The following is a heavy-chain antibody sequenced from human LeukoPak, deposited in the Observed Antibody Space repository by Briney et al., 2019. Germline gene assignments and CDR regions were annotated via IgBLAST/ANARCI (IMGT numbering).Heavy chain of an antibody. V-gene: IGHV1-18*01. CDR1: GYTFTSYG. J-gene: IGHJ3*02. CDR3: ARGNPTALRFLEWLVTEATEHAFDI. Sequence: ASVKVSCKASGYTFTSYGISWVRQAPGQGLEWMGWISAYNGNTNYAQKFQGRVTMTRNTSISTAYMELSSLRSEDTAVYYCARGNPTALRFLEWLVTEATEHAFDIWGQGTMVTVSS. CDR2: ISAYNGNT. D-gene: IGHD3-3*01.